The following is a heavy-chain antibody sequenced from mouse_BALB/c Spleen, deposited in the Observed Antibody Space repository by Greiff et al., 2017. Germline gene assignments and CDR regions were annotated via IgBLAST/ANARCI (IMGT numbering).Heavy chain of an antibody. CDR3: ARPNWDAMDY. CDR1: GFTFSSFG. V-gene: IGHV5-17*02. Sequence: EVQLQQSGGGLVQPGGSRKLSCAASGFTFSSFGMHWVRQAPEKGLEWVAYISSGSSTIYYADTVKGRFTISRDNPKNTLFLQMTSLRSEDTAMYYCARPNWDAMDYWGQGTSVTVSS. J-gene: IGHJ4*01. CDR2: ISSGSSTI. D-gene: IGHD4-1*01.